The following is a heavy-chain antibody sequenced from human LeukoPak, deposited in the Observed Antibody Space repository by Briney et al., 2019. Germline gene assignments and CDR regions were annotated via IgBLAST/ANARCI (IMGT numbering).Heavy chain of an antibody. CDR1: GFTFSSYA. D-gene: IGHD6-19*01. Sequence: GGSLRLSCSASGFTFSSYAMHWVRQAPGKGLEYISAISSNGGSTYYADSVKGRFTISRDNSKNTLYLQMSSLRAEDTAVYYCVKDRQEYSSGWYHWFDPWGQGTLVTVSS. V-gene: IGHV3-64D*06. J-gene: IGHJ5*02. CDR3: VKDRQEYSSGWYHWFDP. CDR2: ISSNGGST.